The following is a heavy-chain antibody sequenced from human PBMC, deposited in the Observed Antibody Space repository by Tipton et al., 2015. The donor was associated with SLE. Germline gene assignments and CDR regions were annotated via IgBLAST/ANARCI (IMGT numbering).Heavy chain of an antibody. V-gene: IGHV4-34*01. CDR1: GGSFSGYY. J-gene: IGHJ4*02. Sequence: TLSLTCAVYGGSFSGYYWSWIRQTPGKGLEWFGEINHSGNINYNPSLKSRVTISVDTSKNQFALNLSFVTAADTAVYYCARPSWSCSGGSCYSDSFDTWGQGTLVTVSS. CDR2: INHSGNI. CDR3: ARPSWSCSGGSCYSDSFDT. D-gene: IGHD2-15*01.